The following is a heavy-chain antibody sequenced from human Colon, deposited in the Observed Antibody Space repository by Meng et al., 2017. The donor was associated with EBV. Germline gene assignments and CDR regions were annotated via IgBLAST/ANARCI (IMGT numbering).Heavy chain of an antibody. CDR2: IFYSGNT. CDR1: GDSITTNGYH. D-gene: IGHD3-16*01. V-gene: IGHV4-39*07. CDR3: ARERGGVTRDFDS. Sequence: QLQLPASAPGMLKPAGLLSLTCSVSGDSITTNGYHWGWIRPSPGRGLEWIGSIFYSGNTYFKPSLKTRVTISVDTSKNQFSLKLSSVTAADTAIYYCARERGGVTRDFDSWGQGALVTVSS. J-gene: IGHJ4*02.